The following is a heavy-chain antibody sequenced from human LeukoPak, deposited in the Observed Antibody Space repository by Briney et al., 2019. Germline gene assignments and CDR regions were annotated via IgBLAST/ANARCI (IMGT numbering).Heavy chain of an antibody. J-gene: IGHJ4*02. CDR2: ISGGGGST. CDR3: AEVYDSSGYYQDY. CDR1: GFTFSNYA. V-gene: IGHV3-23*01. Sequence: GGSLRLSCAASGFTFSNYAMNWVRQAPGKGLEWVSAISGGGGSTYYADSVKGRFTISRDNSKNTLYVQMNSLRAEDTAIYYCAEVYDSSGYYQDYWGQGTLVTVSS. D-gene: IGHD3-22*01.